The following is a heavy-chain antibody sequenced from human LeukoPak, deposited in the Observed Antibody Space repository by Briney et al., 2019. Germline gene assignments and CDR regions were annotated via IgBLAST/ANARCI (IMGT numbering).Heavy chain of an antibody. J-gene: IGHJ4*02. CDR2: INHSGST. CDR1: GGSFSGYY. Sequence: SETLSLTCAVYGGSFSGYYWSWIRQPPGKGLEWIGEINHSGSTNYNPSLKSRVTISVDTSKNQFSLKLSSVTAADTAVYYCARGGWYLGFDYWGQGALVTVSS. D-gene: IGHD6-19*01. CDR3: ARGGWYLGFDY. V-gene: IGHV4-34*01.